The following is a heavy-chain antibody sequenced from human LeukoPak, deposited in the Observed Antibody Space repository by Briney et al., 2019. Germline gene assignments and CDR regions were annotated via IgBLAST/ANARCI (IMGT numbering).Heavy chain of an antibody. V-gene: IGHV5-51*01. Sequence: GESLKISCKGSGYTFTNYWIAWVRQISGKGLGWMGIIYPGDSDTTYRPSFQGQVTISADKYISTAYLQWSSLKASDTAMDYCARGGCGSSRCNNGLDVWGHGTTVTVSS. D-gene: IGHD2-2*01. CDR1: GYTFTNYW. CDR2: IYPGDSDT. CDR3: ARGGCGSSRCNNGLDV. J-gene: IGHJ6*02.